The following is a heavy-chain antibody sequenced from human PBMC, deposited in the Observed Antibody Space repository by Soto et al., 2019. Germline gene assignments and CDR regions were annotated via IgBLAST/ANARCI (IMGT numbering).Heavy chain of an antibody. CDR2: IYWDDDK. V-gene: IGHV2-5*02. Sequence: QITLKESGPPLVKPTQTLTLTCTFSGFSLSTSGVGVGWIRQPPGKALEWLALIYWDDDKRYSPSLKSRLTITKDTSKNQVVLTMTNMDPVDTATYYCAHRPTPYCSGGSCYPVVEYFDYWGQGTLVTVSS. CDR3: AHRPTPYCSGGSCYPVVEYFDY. D-gene: IGHD2-15*01. J-gene: IGHJ4*02. CDR1: GFSLSTSGVG.